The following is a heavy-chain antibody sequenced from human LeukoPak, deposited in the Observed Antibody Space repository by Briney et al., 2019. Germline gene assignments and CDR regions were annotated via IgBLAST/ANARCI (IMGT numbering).Heavy chain of an antibody. CDR3: ARQERVRGTYSPKHYFDY. CDR2: IYYSGTT. D-gene: IGHD1-26*01. CDR1: GGSISSGGYS. Sequence: PSQTLSLTCAVSGGSISSGGYSWSWIRQPPGKGLEWIGTIYYSGTTYYNPSLKSRVTISVDTSKNQFSLKLSSVTAADTAVYYCARQERVRGTYSPKHYFDYWGQGTLVTVSS. V-gene: IGHV4-30-2*03. J-gene: IGHJ4*02.